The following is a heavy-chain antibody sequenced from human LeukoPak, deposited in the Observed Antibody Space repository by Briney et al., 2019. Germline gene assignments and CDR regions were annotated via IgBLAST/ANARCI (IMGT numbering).Heavy chain of an antibody. CDR2: ISSSGTTI. J-gene: IGHJ6*02. CDR3: ARMGSVTSGYHWGYYYYGMDV. CDR1: GFTFSDYY. V-gene: IGHV3-11*01. D-gene: IGHD3-22*01. Sequence: GGSLRLSCAASGFTFSDYYMSWIRQAPGKGLEWVSSISSSGTTIYYADSVKGRFTISRDNAKNSLFLQMSSLRAEDTAVYYCARMGSVTSGYHWGYYYYGMDVWGQGTTVTVSS.